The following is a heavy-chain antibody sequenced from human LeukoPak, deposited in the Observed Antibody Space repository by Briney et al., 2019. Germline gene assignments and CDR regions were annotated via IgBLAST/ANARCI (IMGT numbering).Heavy chain of an antibody. D-gene: IGHD2-21*02. V-gene: IGHV5-51*01. Sequence: GESLKISYKGSGYSFTSYWIGWVRPLPGKGLEWMGIIYPGDSDTRYSPSFQGQVTISADKSISTAYLQWSSLKASDTAMYYCARLELVTAPATGWGQGTLVTVSS. CDR3: ARLELVTAPATG. J-gene: IGHJ4*02. CDR2: IYPGDSDT. CDR1: GYSFTSYW.